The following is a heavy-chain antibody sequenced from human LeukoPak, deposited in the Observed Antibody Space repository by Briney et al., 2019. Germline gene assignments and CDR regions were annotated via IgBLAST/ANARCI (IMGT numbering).Heavy chain of an antibody. D-gene: IGHD2-15*01. J-gene: IGHJ4*02. Sequence: ASVTVSCKASGYTFTSYYMHWVRQAPGQGLEWMGIINPSGGSTSYAQKFQGRVTMTRDMSTSTVYMELSSLRSEDTAVYYCASTCSGGSCYDVAADYWGQGTLVTVSS. CDR2: INPSGGST. CDR1: GYTFTSYY. V-gene: IGHV1-46*01. CDR3: ASTCSGGSCYDVAADY.